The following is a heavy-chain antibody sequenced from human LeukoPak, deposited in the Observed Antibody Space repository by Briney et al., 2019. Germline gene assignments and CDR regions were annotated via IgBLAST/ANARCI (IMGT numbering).Heavy chain of an antibody. J-gene: IGHJ4*02. Sequence: GGSLRLSCAASGFTFSSYTMNWVRQAPGKGLEWVSSISGSSSYIYYADSVKGRFTISRDNAKNSLYLQMNSLRAEDTAVYYCAKNIYDYVWGSYRFDYWGQGTLVTVSS. D-gene: IGHD3-16*02. V-gene: IGHV3-21*01. CDR1: GFTFSSYT. CDR3: AKNIYDYVWGSYRFDY. CDR2: ISGSSSYI.